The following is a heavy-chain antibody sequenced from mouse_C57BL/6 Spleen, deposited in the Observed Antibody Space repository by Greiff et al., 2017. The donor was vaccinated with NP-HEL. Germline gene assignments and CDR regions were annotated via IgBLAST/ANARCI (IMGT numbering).Heavy chain of an antibody. CDR2: SRNKANDYTT. CDR3: ARDASFYGSSPGYFDV. D-gene: IGHD1-1*01. Sequence: EVKVVESGGGLVQSGRSLRLSCATSGFTFSDFYMEWVRQAPGKGLEWIAASRNKANDYTTEYSASVKGRFIVSRDTSQSILYLQMNALRAEDTAIYYCARDASFYGSSPGYFDVWGTGTTVTVSS. J-gene: IGHJ1*03. CDR1: GFTFSDFY. V-gene: IGHV7-1*01.